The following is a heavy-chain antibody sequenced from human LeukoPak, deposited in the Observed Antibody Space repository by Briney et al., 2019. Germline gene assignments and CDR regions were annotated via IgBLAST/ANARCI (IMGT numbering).Heavy chain of an antibody. V-gene: IGHV3-30*18. CDR1: GFTFSSYG. CDR2: ISYDGSNK. D-gene: IGHD1-26*01. CDR3: AKQSGSYAYFDY. J-gene: IGHJ4*02. Sequence: GKSLRLSCAASGFTFSSYGMPWVRQAPGKGLEWVAVISYDGSNKYYADSVKGRFTISRDNSKNTLYLQMNSLRAEDTAVYYCAKQSGSYAYFDYWGQGILVTVSS.